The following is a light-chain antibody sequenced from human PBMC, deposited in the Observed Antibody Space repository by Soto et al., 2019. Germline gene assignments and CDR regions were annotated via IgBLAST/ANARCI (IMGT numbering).Light chain of an antibody. Sequence: EIVMTQSPASLSVSPGESVTLSYRASQSVASNLAWYQQKPGQAPRLLIYGTSTRATGVPARFSGSGSGTEFTLTISSLQSEDFAVYYCQQYNNWPRTFGQGTKVDIK. CDR3: QQYNNWPRT. V-gene: IGKV3-15*01. CDR1: QSVASN. J-gene: IGKJ1*01. CDR2: GTS.